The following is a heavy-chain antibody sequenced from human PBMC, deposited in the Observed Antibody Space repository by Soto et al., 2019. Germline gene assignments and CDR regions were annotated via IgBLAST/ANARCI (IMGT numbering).Heavy chain of an antibody. D-gene: IGHD2-15*01. Sequence: EVQLLESGGGLVQPGGSLRLSCAASGFTFSSYAMSWVRQAPGKGLEWVSAISGSGGSTYYADSVKGRFTISRDNSKNTLYLQMNSLRAEDTAVYYCAKDRGAVVVVAAYYDYWGQGTLVTVSS. CDR3: AKDRGAVVVVAAYYDY. V-gene: IGHV3-23*01. CDR2: ISGSGGST. J-gene: IGHJ4*02. CDR1: GFTFSSYA.